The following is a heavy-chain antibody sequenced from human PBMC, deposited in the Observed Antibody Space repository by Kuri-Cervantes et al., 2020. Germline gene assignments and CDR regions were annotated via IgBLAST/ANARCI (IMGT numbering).Heavy chain of an antibody. D-gene: IGHD5-18*01. Sequence: GESLKISCAASGFTFSSYAMHWARQAPGKGLEWVSYISSSGSTIYYADSVKGRFTISRDNAKNSLYLQMNSLRAEDMAVYYCARESGGYSYGPYFDYWGQGTLVTVSS. CDR3: ARESGGYSYGPYFDY. CDR1: GFTFSSYA. CDR2: ISSSGSTI. V-gene: IGHV3-48*04. J-gene: IGHJ4*02.